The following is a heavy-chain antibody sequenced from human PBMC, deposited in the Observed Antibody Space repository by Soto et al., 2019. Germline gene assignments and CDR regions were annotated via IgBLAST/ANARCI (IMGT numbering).Heavy chain of an antibody. Sequence: PGGSLRLSCAASGFTFSSYWMRWVRQAPGKGLVWVSRINSDGSSTSYADSVKGRFTISRDNAKNTLYLQMNSLRAEDTAVYYCARSGEDQLFGYYYYYGMDVWGQGTTVTVSS. CDR2: INSDGSST. CDR3: ARSGEDQLFGYYYYYGMDV. V-gene: IGHV3-74*01. CDR1: GFTFSSYW. J-gene: IGHJ6*02. D-gene: IGHD2-2*01.